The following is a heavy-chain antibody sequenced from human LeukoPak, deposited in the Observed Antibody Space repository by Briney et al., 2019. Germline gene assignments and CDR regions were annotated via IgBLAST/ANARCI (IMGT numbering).Heavy chain of an antibody. J-gene: IGHJ1*01. CDR2: MSSGGST. CDR3: ARDQTYYVSSGYYYVTYLQH. CDR1: GASISSSY. D-gene: IGHD3-22*01. V-gene: IGHV4-4*07. Sequence: NPSETLSLTCTVSGASISSSYCTWIRQSAGEGLEWIGRMSSGGSTTYNPSFKGRVTMSLDMSKKQFSLNLASVTAADTAVYYCARDQTYYVSSGYYYVTYLQHWGQGILVTVSS.